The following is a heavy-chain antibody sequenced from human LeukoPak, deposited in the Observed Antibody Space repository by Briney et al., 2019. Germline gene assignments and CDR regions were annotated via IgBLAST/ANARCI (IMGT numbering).Heavy chain of an antibody. CDR3: AREGSATARPFVSNDY. Sequence: SETLSLTCTVSGGSISSYYWSWIRQPAGKGLEWIGRIHTSGNTDYNPSLKSRVTMSVDTSKNQFSLKVRSVTVADTAVYYYAREGSATARPFVSNDYWGQGILVTVSS. CDR2: IHTSGNT. D-gene: IGHD6-6*01. V-gene: IGHV4-4*07. CDR1: GGSISSYY. J-gene: IGHJ4*02.